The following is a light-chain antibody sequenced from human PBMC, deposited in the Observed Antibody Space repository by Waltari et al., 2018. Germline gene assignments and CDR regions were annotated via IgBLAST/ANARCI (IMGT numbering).Light chain of an antibody. CDR1: QSVSCSY. CDR3: QQYGSSWT. Sequence: EIVLTQSPGTLSLSPVERATLSCRASQSVSCSYLAWYQQKPGQAPRLLIYGASSRATGIPDRFSGSGSGTDFTLTISRLEPEDFAVYYCQQYGSSWTFGQGTKVEIK. J-gene: IGKJ1*01. CDR2: GAS. V-gene: IGKV3-20*01.